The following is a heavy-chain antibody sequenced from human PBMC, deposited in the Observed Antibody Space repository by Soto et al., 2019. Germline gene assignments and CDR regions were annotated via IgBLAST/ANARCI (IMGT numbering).Heavy chain of an antibody. CDR1: GFTVSSNY. J-gene: IGHJ3*02. CDR3: ARSDYYGSGRGAFDI. CDR2: IYSGGST. Sequence: PGGSLRLSCAASGFTVSSNYMSWVRQAPGKGLEWVSVIYSGGSTYYADSVRGRFTISRDNSKNTLYLQVNTLRAEDTAVYYCARSDYYGSGRGAFDIWGQGTKVTVSS. D-gene: IGHD3-10*01. V-gene: IGHV3-66*01.